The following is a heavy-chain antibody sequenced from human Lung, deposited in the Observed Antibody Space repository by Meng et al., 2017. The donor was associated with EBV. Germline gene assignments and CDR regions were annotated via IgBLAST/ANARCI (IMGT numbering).Heavy chain of an antibody. CDR3: VKASYDSSTGYSPYFDD. CDR1: GFTISTHA. D-gene: IGHD3-9*01. J-gene: IGHJ4*02. Sequence: EAQLLDSGGGLVQPGGSLRLSCTGSGFTISTHAMSWVRQAPGKGLAWVSGVMISGGSPHYADSVKGRFSFSTDNSNNRVYLQMDSLRAEDTAVYYCVKASYDSSTGYSPYFDDWGRGTLGTVAS. V-gene: IGHV3-23*01. CDR2: VMISGGSP.